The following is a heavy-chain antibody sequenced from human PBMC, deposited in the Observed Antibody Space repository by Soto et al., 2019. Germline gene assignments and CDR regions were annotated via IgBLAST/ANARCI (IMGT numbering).Heavy chain of an antibody. D-gene: IGHD3-10*01. CDR2: IVPSWGTS. J-gene: IGHJ4*02. Sequence: GAPEKVSCKAPGGTFSSYAISWGRQAPGHGLEWRGGIVPSWGTSNYAQRFQGRLTITADESTSTAYMELSSLRSEDTAVYYGARDVGSYLDYWGQGTLVTVSS. V-gene: IGHV1-69*13. CDR1: GGTFSSYA. CDR3: ARDVGSYLDY.